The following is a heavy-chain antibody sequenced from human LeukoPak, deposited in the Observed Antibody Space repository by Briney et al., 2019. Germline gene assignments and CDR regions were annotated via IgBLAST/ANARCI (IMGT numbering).Heavy chain of an antibody. CDR3: ARGSYYDILTGYPSVYYYYMDV. Sequence: KPGGSLRLSCAASGFTFSSYSMNWVRQAPGKGLEWVSSISSSSSYIYYADSVKGRFTISRDNAKNSLYLQMNSLRAEDTAVYYCARGSYYDILTGYPSVYYYYMDVWGKGTTVTVSS. V-gene: IGHV3-21*01. CDR2: ISSSSSYI. D-gene: IGHD3-9*01. J-gene: IGHJ6*03. CDR1: GFTFSSYS.